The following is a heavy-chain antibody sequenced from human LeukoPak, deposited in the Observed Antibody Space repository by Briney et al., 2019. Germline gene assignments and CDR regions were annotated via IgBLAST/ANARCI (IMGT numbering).Heavy chain of an antibody. CDR2: ISSSGTTI. CDR3: ARCLGKGDY. D-gene: IGHD7-27*01. J-gene: IGHJ4*02. Sequence: SGGSLRLSCAASGFTFSSYELNWVRQAPGKGLEWISYISSSGTTIYYTDSVKGRFTISRDNAKNSLYLQMNSLRAEDTAVYYCARCLGKGDYWGQGTLVTVSS. CDR1: GFTFSSYE. V-gene: IGHV3-48*03.